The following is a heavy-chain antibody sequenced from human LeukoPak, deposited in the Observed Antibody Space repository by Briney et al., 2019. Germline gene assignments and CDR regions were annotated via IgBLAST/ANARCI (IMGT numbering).Heavy chain of an antibody. Sequence: PSETLSLTCAVYGGSFSGYYWMHWVRQAPGKGLVWVSRINSDGSSTSYADSVKGRFTISRDNAKNTLYLQMNSLRAEDTAVYYCARNYYFDYWGQGTLVTVSS. J-gene: IGHJ4*02. CDR1: GGSFSGYYW. CDR3: ARNYYFDY. CDR2: INSDGSST. V-gene: IGHV3-74*01.